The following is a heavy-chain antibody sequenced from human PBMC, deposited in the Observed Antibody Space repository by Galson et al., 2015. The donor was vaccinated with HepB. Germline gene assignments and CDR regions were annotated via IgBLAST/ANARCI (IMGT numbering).Heavy chain of an antibody. Sequence: SLRLSCAASGFIFSDYGLHWVRQAPGKGLEWVAVISHDGSNKYYADSVKGRFTISRDNSKNTLYLQVNSLRPADAAVFYCAKARGGPIDFWGQGTLVTVSS. J-gene: IGHJ4*02. CDR3: AKARGGPIDF. V-gene: IGHV3-30*18. D-gene: IGHD3-10*01. CDR1: GFIFSDYG. CDR2: ISHDGSNK.